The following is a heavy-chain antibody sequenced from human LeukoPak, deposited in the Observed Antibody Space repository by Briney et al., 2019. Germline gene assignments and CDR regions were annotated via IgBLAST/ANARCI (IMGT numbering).Heavy chain of an antibody. D-gene: IGHD2-15*01. CDR2: ISAYNGNT. V-gene: IGHV1-18*01. CDR3: ARDEGYCSGGSCYSGIPTALSYYYYGMGV. Sequence: ASVKVSCKASGYTFTSYGISWVRQAPGQGLEWMGWISAYNGNTNYAQKLQGRVTMTTDTSTSTAYMELRSLRSDDTAVYYCARDEGYCSGGSCYSGIPTALSYYYYGMGVWGQGTTVTVSS. CDR1: GYTFTSYG. J-gene: IGHJ6*02.